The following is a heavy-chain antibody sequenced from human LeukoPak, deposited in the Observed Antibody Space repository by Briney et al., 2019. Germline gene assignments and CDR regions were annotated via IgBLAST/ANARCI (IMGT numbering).Heavy chain of an antibody. D-gene: IGHD4-11*01. CDR2: ISGSGGST. V-gene: IGHV3-23*01. Sequence: HPGGSLRLSCAASGFTFSSYAMSWVRQAPGKGLEWVSAISGSGGSTYYADSVKGRFTISRDNSKNTLYLQMNSLRAEDTAVYYCAKDEDYMVSYNWFDPWGQGTLVTVSS. CDR1: GFTFSSYA. CDR3: AKDEDYMVSYNWFDP. J-gene: IGHJ5*02.